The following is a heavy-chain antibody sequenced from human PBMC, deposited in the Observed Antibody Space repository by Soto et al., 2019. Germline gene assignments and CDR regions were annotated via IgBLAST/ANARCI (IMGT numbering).Heavy chain of an antibody. CDR1: GFTFTSYA. J-gene: IGHJ4*02. V-gene: IGHV3-23*01. CDR2: ISGSGGST. Sequence: SGGSLRLSCAASGFTFTSYAMSWVRQAPGKGLEWVSAISGSGGSTYYADSVKGRLTISRDNSKNTLYLQMSSLRAEDTAVYYCANNLPLYYSGCSCYLDYWGEGTLVTVSS. D-gene: IGHD2-15*01. CDR3: ANNLPLYYSGCSCYLDY.